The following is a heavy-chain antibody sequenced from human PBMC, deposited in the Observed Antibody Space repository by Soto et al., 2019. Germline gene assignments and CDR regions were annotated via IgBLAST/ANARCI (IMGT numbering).Heavy chain of an antibody. CDR1: GGAVSSSSYD. Sequence: XTRSLPCTVSGGAVSSSSYDWGCIHQPPGTGLEWIGSIYYSGSTYYNPSLKSRVTISLDTSKNQFSLKLSSVTAAQPAVYSCARAHTYYYDSSGQFDYGGQGTLGTISS. J-gene: IGHJ4*02. CDR2: IYYSGST. CDR3: ARAHTYYYDSSGQFDY. V-gene: IGHV4-39*01. D-gene: IGHD3-22*01.